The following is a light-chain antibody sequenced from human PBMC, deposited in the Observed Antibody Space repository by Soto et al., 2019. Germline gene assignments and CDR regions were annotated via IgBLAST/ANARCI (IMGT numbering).Light chain of an antibody. CDR3: SSYTTSSTLVV. CDR2: DVS. V-gene: IGLV2-14*03. Sequence: QSALTQPASVSGSPGQSITISCTGTSSDVGDYKYVSWYQHHPGKAPKLLIYDVSDRPSGVSNRFSGSKSGNTASLTISGLQAEDEGEYYCSSYTTSSTLVVFGGGTKLTVL. CDR1: SSDVGDYKY. J-gene: IGLJ2*01.